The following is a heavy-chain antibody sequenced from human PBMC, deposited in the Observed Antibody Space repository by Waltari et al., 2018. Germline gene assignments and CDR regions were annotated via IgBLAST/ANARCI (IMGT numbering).Heavy chain of an antibody. CDR1: GYTFTSYY. J-gene: IGHJ6*03. D-gene: IGHD6-19*01. CDR3: ARRAGPGIAVAGTYYYYYMDV. CDR2: INPSGCST. Sequence: QVQLVQSGAEVKKPGASVKVSCKASGYTFTSYYMHWVRQAPGQGLEWMGIINPSGCSTGDAQKFQGSVTMTRDTSTSTVYMGLSSRRSEDTAVYYWARRAGPGIAVAGTYYYYYMDVWGKGTTVTVSS. V-gene: IGHV1-46*01.